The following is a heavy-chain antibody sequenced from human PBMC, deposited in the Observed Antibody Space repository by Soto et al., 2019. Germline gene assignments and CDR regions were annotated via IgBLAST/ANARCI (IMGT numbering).Heavy chain of an antibody. Sequence: SSVKVSCKASGVTFNSYAISWVRQAPGQRLEWMGGIIPIYATPNYAQKFQGRVTITADESTSTAYMELSSLRSEDTAVFYCAGTNWNYYYGMDDWGQGTTVTVSS. CDR1: GVTFNSYA. CDR2: IIPIYATP. CDR3: AGTNWNYYYGMDD. V-gene: IGHV1-69*13. J-gene: IGHJ6*02. D-gene: IGHD1-1*01.